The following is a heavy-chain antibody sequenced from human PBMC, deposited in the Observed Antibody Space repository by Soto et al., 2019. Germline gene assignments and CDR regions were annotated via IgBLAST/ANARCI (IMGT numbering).Heavy chain of an antibody. CDR1: GGPISSYY. J-gene: IGHJ5*02. V-gene: IGHV4-4*07. D-gene: IGHD3-3*01. Sequence: QVQLQESGPGLVKPSETLSLTSTVSGGPISSYYGSWIRQPAGKGLEWIGRIYTSGSTNYKPSLKSRVTMTVDTTKNQFYLKLRSVTDADTAVDYCAGDQRGLEWLLRGWFDPWGQGTLVTVSS. CDR3: AGDQRGLEWLLRGWFDP. CDR2: IYTSGST.